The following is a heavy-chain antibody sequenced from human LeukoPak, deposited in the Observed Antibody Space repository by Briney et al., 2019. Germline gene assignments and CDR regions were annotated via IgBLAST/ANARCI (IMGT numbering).Heavy chain of an antibody. CDR2: IYYNVTT. J-gene: IGHJ4*02. CDR1: GGSISSSIYY. D-gene: IGHD5-24*01. CDR3: ARVRDAYIRNWAY. Sequence: TSETLSLTCTVSGGSISSSIYYWGRFRPPPGQGLEWIGSIYYNVTTYYNSSLKSRVTISVDTSKNHLSLKLSSVTAADTAVYYCARVRDAYIRNWAYWGQGTLVTVSS. V-gene: IGHV4-39*02.